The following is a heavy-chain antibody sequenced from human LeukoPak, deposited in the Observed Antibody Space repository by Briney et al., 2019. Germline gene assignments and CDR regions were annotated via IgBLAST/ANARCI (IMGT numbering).Heavy chain of an antibody. CDR3: ARDTTTGGVDF. J-gene: IGHJ4*02. V-gene: IGHV3-53*01. CDR2: IYSGGTT. Sequence: GGSLRLSCAASGFTVSSKYMSWVRQAPGKGLEWVSVIYSGGTTYYADSVKGRFTISRDNSKNTLYLQMNSLRAEDTAVYYCARDTTTGGVDFWGQGTLVTVSP. D-gene: IGHD2-8*02. CDR1: GFTVSSKY.